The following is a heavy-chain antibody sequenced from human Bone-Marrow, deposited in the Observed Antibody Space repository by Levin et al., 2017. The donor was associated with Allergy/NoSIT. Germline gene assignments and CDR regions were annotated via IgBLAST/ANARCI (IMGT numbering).Heavy chain of an antibody. Sequence: GGSLRLSCAASGFTFSSYWMSWVRQAPGKGLEWVANIKQDGSEKYYVDSVKGRFTISRDNAKNSLYLQMNSLRAEDTAVYYCARGDIVVVPAAMGLDFDYWGQGTLVTVSS. CDR2: IKQDGSEK. CDR1: GFTFSSYW. V-gene: IGHV3-7*03. J-gene: IGHJ4*02. D-gene: IGHD2-2*01. CDR3: ARGDIVVVPAAMGLDFDY.